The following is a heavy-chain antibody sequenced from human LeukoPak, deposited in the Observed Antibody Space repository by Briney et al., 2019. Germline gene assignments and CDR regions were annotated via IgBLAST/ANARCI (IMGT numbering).Heavy chain of an antibody. CDR1: GYTFTNSA. CDR2: INPNSGGT. Sequence: ASVKISCKASGYTFTNSAIHWVRQAPGQRLEWMGWINPNSGGTNYAQKFQGWVTMTRDTSISTAYMELSRLRSDDTAVYYCARQHDSSGYIDDDAFDIWGQGTMVTVSS. J-gene: IGHJ3*02. V-gene: IGHV1-2*04. D-gene: IGHD3-22*01. CDR3: ARQHDSSGYIDDDAFDI.